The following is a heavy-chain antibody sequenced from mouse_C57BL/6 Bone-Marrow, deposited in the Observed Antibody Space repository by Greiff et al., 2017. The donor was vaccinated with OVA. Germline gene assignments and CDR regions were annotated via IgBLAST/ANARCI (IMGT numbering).Heavy chain of an antibody. CDR3: ARGNFRRCYYAMDY. V-gene: IGHV14-3*01. J-gene: IGHJ4*01. Sequence: EVQLVESVAELVRPGASVKLSCTASGFNFKNTYMHWVKQRPEQGLEWIGRIDPANGNTTYAPKFPGKATMTADTSSTTAYLQLSSLSFEDTAVYCCARGNFRRCYYAMDYWGKGTSVTVAS. CDR1: GFNFKNTY. CDR2: IDPANGNT.